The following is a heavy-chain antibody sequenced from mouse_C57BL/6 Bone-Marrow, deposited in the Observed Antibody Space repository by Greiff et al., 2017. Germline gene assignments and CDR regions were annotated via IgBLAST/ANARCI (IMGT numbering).Heavy chain of an antibody. Sequence: EVHLVESGEGLVKPGGSLKLSCAASGFTFSSYAMSWVRQTPEKRLEWVAYISSGGDYIYYADTVKGRFTISRDNARNTLYLQMSSLKSEDTAMYYCTRDWDYGSRDAMDYWGQGTSVTVSS. CDR3: TRDWDYGSRDAMDY. CDR1: GFTFSSYA. D-gene: IGHD1-1*01. V-gene: IGHV5-9-1*02. CDR2: ISSGGDYI. J-gene: IGHJ4*01.